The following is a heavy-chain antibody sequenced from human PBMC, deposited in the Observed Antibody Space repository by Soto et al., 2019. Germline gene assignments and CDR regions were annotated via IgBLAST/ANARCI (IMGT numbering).Heavy chain of an antibody. CDR2: IYYSGST. D-gene: IGHD2-15*01. V-gene: IGHV4-39*01. CDR1: GGSISSCRYY. CDR3: AILGELRYCSGGSCYPDP. Sequence: SAALPLTCAVCGGSISSCRYYWGWIRQPPGKGLEWIGSIYYSGSTYYNPSLKSRVTISVDTSKNQFSLKLSSVTAADTAVYYCAILGELRYCSGGSCYPDPWGQGTLVTVSS. J-gene: IGHJ5*02.